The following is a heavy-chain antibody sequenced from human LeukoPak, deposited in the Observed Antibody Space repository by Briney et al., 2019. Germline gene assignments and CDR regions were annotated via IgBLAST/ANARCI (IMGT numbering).Heavy chain of an antibody. Sequence: ASVKVSCKASGYTFTSYGISWVRQAPGQGLEWMGWIGAYNGNTNYAQKLQGTVTMTTDTSTSKAYMELRSLRSDDTAVYYCAREKYSGSYFPDAFDIWGQGTMVTVSS. J-gene: IGHJ3*02. V-gene: IGHV1-18*01. CDR1: GYTFTSYG. D-gene: IGHD1-26*01. CDR2: IGAYNGNT. CDR3: AREKYSGSYFPDAFDI.